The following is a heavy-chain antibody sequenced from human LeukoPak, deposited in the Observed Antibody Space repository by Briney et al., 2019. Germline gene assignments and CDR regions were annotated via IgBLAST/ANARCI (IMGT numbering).Heavy chain of an antibody. J-gene: IGHJ6*03. CDR1: GFTFSSYS. CDR3: ARDPYSGSYGPYYYYYMNV. D-gene: IGHD1-26*01. Sequence: GGSLRLSCAASGFTFSSYSMNWVRQAPGKGLEWVSSISSSSSYIYYADSVKGRFTISRDNAKNSLYLQMNSLRAEDTAVYYCARDPYSGSYGPYYYYYMNVWGKGTTVTISS. V-gene: IGHV3-21*01. CDR2: ISSSSSYI.